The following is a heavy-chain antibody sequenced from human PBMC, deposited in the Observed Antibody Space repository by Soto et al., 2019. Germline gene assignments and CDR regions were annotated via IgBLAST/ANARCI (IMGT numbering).Heavy chain of an antibody. D-gene: IGHD3-10*01. CDR2: IYYSGST. Sequence: QVQLQESGPGLVKPSQTLSLTCTVSGGSISSGGYYWSWIRQHPGKGLEWIGYIYYSGSTYYNPSLKSRVTISVDTSKNQFSLKLSSVTAADTAVYYCARAAGRDYYGSGSYYRGRWFDPWGQGTLVTVSS. CDR3: ARAAGRDYYGSGSYYRGRWFDP. J-gene: IGHJ5*02. CDR1: GGSISSGGYY. V-gene: IGHV4-31*03.